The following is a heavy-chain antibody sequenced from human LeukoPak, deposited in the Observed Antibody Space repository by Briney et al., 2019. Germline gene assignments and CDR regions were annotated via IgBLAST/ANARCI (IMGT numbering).Heavy chain of an antibody. CDR2: ISSSGSTI. D-gene: IGHD2-2*01. J-gene: IGHJ6*04. CDR1: GFTFTTYD. CDR3: ARNIVPAAVNYYYYGMDV. Sequence: GESLRLSCAASGFTFTTYDMNWVRQAPGKGLEWVSHISSSGSTIYYADCVKGRFTISRDNAKNSRYLQMNSLRAEDTAVYYCARNIVPAAVNYYYYGMDVWGKGTTVTVSS. V-gene: IGHV3-48*03.